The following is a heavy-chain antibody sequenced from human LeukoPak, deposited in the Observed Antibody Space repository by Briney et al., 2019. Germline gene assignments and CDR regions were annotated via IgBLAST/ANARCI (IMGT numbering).Heavy chain of an antibody. CDR2: INPNSGGT. D-gene: IGHD6-13*01. CDR1: GYTFTGYY. V-gene: IGHV1-2*02. J-gene: IGHJ4*02. CDR3: ASITAAGDY. Sequence: ASVKVSCKASGYTFTGYYMHWVRQAPGQGLEWMGWINPNSGGTNYAQKFQGRVTMTRDTSISTVYMELSSLRSEDTAVYYCASITAAGDYWGQGTLVTVSS.